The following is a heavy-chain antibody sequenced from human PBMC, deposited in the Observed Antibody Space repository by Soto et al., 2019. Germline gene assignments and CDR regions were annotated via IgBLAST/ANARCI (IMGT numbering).Heavy chain of an antibody. CDR1: GFTFGDYA. D-gene: IGHD3-22*01. Sequence: EVQLVESGGGLVKPGRSLRLSCTASGFTFGDYAMSWFRQAPGKGLEWVGFIRSKAYGGTTEYAASVKGRFTISRDDSKSIAYLQMNSLKTEDTAVYYCTRERTYYYDSSGYYQYFDYWGQGTLVTVSS. CDR3: TRERTYYYDSSGYYQYFDY. J-gene: IGHJ4*02. V-gene: IGHV3-49*05. CDR2: IRSKAYGGTT.